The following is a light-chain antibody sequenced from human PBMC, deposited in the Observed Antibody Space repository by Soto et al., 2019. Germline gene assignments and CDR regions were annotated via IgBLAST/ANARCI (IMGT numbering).Light chain of an antibody. CDR3: QQYNSYSPEWT. CDR1: QTISSW. J-gene: IGKJ1*01. V-gene: IGKV1-5*03. Sequence: DIQMTQSPSTLSASVGDRVTITCRASQTISSWPAWYQQKPGKAPKLLIYKASTLESGVPSRFSGSGSGTESTLTISSLQPDDFASYYCQQYNSYSPEWTFGQGTKVDIK. CDR2: KAS.